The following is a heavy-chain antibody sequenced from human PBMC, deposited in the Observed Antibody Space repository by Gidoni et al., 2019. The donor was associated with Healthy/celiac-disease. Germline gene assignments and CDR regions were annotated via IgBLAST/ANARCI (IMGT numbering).Heavy chain of an antibody. V-gene: IGHV1-69*09. J-gene: IGHJ6*02. CDR1: VGTFSSYA. D-gene: IGHD4-17*01. CDR3: ARSTTVVTPEDYYYYGMDV. Sequence: QVQLVQSGAEVKKHGSSVNVSCTASVGTFSSYALSWVRQAPGQGLEWMGRIIPILGIANDAQKFQGRVTITADKSTSTAYMELSSLRSEDTAVYYCARSTTVVTPEDYYYYGMDVWGQGTTVTVSS. CDR2: IIPILGIA.